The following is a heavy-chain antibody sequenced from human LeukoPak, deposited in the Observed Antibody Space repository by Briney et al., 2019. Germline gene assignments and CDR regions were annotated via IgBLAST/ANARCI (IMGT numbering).Heavy chain of an antibody. CDR2: ISSSGSTI. V-gene: IGHV3-11*04. Sequence: LSLTCAVYGGSFSDYYMSWIRQAPGKGLEWVSYISSSGSTIYYADSVKGRFTISRDNANNTLYVQMNSLRVEDTAVYYCATAEGLFDYWGQGTLVTLSS. CDR1: GGSFSDYY. J-gene: IGHJ4*02. CDR3: ATAEGLFDY.